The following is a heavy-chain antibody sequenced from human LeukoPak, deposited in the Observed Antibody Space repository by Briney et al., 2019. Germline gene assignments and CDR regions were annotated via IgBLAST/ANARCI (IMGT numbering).Heavy chain of an antibody. V-gene: IGHV3-53*01. Sequence: GGSLRLSCAASGFTVSSNYMSWVRQAPGKGLEWVSVIYSGGSSYYADSVKGRFTISRDNSKNTVYLQMNSLRAEDTAVYYCARDVAGYYYDRSWFDPWGQGTLVTVAS. CDR3: ARDVAGYYYDRSWFDP. D-gene: IGHD3-22*01. CDR2: IYSGGSS. J-gene: IGHJ5*02. CDR1: GFTVSSNY.